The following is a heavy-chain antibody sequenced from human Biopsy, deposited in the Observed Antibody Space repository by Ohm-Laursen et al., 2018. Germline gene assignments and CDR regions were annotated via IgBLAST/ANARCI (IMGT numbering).Heavy chain of an antibody. D-gene: IGHD2-15*01. CDR3: ARGSGSGFYFDQ. J-gene: IGHJ4*02. Sequence: SLRLSCTASKFTVRTNSMSWVRLAPGKGLEWVSVIYAGATTYDTDSVKGRFTISRDNSRNTVYLQMDSLRGEDTAVYFGARGSGSGFYFDQWGQGTLVTVSS. CDR1: KFTVRTNS. V-gene: IGHV3-66*01. CDR2: IYAGATT.